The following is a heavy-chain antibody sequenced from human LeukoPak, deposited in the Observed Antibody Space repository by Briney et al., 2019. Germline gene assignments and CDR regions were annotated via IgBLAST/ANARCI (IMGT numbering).Heavy chain of an antibody. CDR2: ISSSSSYI. Sequence: GGSLKLSCAASGFTFSSYSMNWVRQAPGKGLEWVSSISSSSSYIYYADSVKGRFTISRDNAKNSLYLQMNSLRAEDTAVYYCAREVTMVRGAYDYWGQGTLVTVSS. CDR1: GFTFSSYS. CDR3: AREVTMVRGAYDY. D-gene: IGHD3-10*01. J-gene: IGHJ4*02. V-gene: IGHV3-21*01.